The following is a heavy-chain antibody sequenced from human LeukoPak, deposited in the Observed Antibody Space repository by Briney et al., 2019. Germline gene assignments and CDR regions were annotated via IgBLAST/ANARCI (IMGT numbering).Heavy chain of an antibody. V-gene: IGHV1-46*01. Sequence: GASVKVSCKASGYTFTSYGISWVRQAPGQGLEWMGIINPSGGSTSYAQKFQGRVTMTRDTSTSTVYMELSSLRSEDTAVYYCARRAPQIVVVPAAMEWYYYYYMDVWGKGTTVTVSS. J-gene: IGHJ6*03. CDR1: GYTFTSYG. D-gene: IGHD2-2*01. CDR3: ARRAPQIVVVPAAMEWYYYYYMDV. CDR2: INPSGGST.